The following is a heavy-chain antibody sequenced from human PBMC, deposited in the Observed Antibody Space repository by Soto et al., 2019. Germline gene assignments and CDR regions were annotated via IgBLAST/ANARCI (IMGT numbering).Heavy chain of an antibody. Sequence: ASVKVSCKASGSTFTGYYMHWVRQAPGQGLEWMGWINPNSGGTNYAQKFQGWVTMTRDTPISTAYMELSRLRSDDTAVYYCASSQRYCSGGSCYPGYYGMEVLGQGTTLTVSS. CDR1: GSTFTGYY. CDR2: INPNSGGT. CDR3: ASSQRYCSGGSCYPGYYGMEV. V-gene: IGHV1-2*04. D-gene: IGHD2-15*01. J-gene: IGHJ6*02.